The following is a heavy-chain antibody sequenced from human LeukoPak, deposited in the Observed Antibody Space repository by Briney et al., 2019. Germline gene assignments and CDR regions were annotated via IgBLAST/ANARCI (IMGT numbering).Heavy chain of an antibody. CDR2: ISWNSGSI. CDR1: GFTFDDYA. Sequence: GRSLRLSCAASGFTFDDYAMHWVRQAPGKGLEWVSGISWNSGSIGYADSVKGRFTISRDNAKNSLYLQMNSLRAEDTALYYCAKDRDCSSTSCSVISFDYWGQGTLVTVSS. J-gene: IGHJ4*02. V-gene: IGHV3-9*01. CDR3: AKDRDCSSTSCSVISFDY. D-gene: IGHD2-2*01.